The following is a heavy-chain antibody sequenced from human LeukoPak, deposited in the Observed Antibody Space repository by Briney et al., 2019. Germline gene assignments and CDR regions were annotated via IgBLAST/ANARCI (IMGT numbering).Heavy chain of an antibody. D-gene: IGHD1-26*01. CDR2: IDRSGRTT. J-gene: IGHJ4*02. CDR3: TKDVQNDVGATDC. Sequence: GGSLRLSCAASGFTFAIHAMTWLRQAPGKGLEWVSTIDRSGRTTHYADSVKGRFTISRDNSRNTLYLQMNSLRADDTATYSCTKDVQNDVGATDCWGQGTLVTVSS. V-gene: IGHV3-23*01. CDR1: GFTFAIHA.